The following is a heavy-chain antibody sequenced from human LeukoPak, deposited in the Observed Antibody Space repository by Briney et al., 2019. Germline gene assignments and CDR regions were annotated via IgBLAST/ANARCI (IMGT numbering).Heavy chain of an antibody. V-gene: IGHV3-74*01. CDR2: INSDGSTT. J-gene: IGHJ4*02. Sequence: GGSLRLSCAASGFTFSSYWMHWVRQAPGKGLVWVSRINSDGSTTSYADSVKGRFTISRDNAKNTVYLQMNSLRVDDTAVYYCVVVAGLGGGQGTLVTVSS. CDR1: GFTFSSYW. D-gene: IGHD6-19*01. CDR3: VVVAGLG.